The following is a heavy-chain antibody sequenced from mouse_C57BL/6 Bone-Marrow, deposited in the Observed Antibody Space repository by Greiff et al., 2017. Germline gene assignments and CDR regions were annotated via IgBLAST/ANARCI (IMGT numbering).Heavy chain of an antibody. CDR2: IDPETGGT. CDR3: TRGDITTVVDPFAY. V-gene: IGHV1-15*01. Sequence: QVQLQQSGAELVRPGASVTLSCKASGYTFTDYEMHWVKQTPVHGLEWIGAIDPETGGTAYNQKFKGKAILTADKSSSTAYMKLRSLTSEDSAVYYCTRGDITTVVDPFAYWGQGTLVTVSA. J-gene: IGHJ3*01. D-gene: IGHD1-1*01. CDR1: GYTFTDYE.